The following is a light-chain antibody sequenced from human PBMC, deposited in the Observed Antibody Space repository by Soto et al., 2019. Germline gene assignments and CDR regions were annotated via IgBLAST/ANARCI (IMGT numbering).Light chain of an antibody. V-gene: IGKV1-27*01. Sequence: DIQMTQSPSSLSASVGDRVTITCRASQGISDFLAWYQQKPGKAPQLLIYGATTLQSGVPSRFSGSGSGTDFTLTIASLQPEDVATYYCQKYNSDPLTFGGGTKVDIK. CDR3: QKYNSDPLT. CDR2: GAT. CDR1: QGISDF. J-gene: IGKJ4*01.